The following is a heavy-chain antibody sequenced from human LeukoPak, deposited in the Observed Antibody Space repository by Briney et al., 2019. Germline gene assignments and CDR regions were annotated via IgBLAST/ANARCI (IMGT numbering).Heavy chain of an antibody. J-gene: IGHJ4*02. CDR1: GFTFSSYA. CDR3: AKDGRYDSSGYYRPRDY. D-gene: IGHD3-22*01. Sequence: GGSLRLSCAASGFTFSSYAMSWVRQAPGKGLEWVSAISGSGGSTYYADSVKGRFTISRDNSKNTLYLQMNSLRAEDTAVYYCAKDGRYDSSGYYRPRDYWGQGTLVTVSS. V-gene: IGHV3-23*01. CDR2: ISGSGGST.